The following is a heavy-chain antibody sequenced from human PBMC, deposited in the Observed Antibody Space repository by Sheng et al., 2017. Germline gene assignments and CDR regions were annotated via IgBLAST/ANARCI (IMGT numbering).Heavy chain of an antibody. J-gene: IGHJ4*02. D-gene: IGHD3-3*01. Sequence: EVQLVESGGGLVQPGGSLRLSCAASGFTFSSYAMSWVRQAPGKGLEWVSAISGSGGSTYYADSVKGRFTISRDNSKNTLYLQMNSLRAEDTAVYYCAKDRWELTFLGWGEFDYWGRGNPGHRLL. CDR3: AKDRWELTFLGWGEFDY. V-gene: IGHV3-23*04. CDR2: ISGSGGST. CDR1: GFTFSSYA.